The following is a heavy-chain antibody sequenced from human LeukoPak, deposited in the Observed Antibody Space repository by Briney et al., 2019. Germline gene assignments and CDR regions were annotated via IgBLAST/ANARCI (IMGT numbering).Heavy chain of an antibody. D-gene: IGHD6-13*01. CDR2: ISYDGSNK. CDR3: AKDNVAAAGRYFDY. Sequence: GSLRLSCAASGLTFSNYGMHWVRQAPGKGLEWVALISYDGSNKYFADSVKGRFTISRDNSKNTLYLQMHSLRAEDTAVYYCAKDNVAAAGRYFDYWGQGTLVTVSS. J-gene: IGHJ4*02. V-gene: IGHV3-30*18. CDR1: GLTFSNYG.